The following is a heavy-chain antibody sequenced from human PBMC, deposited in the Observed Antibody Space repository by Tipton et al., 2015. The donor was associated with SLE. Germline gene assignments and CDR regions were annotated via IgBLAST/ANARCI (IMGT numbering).Heavy chain of an antibody. CDR1: GYTFTSYY. D-gene: IGHD1-20*01. Sequence: QVQLVQSGAEVKKPGASVKVSCKASGYTFTSYYMHWVRQAPGQGLEWMGWVYPTNGDTHYAQKFRGRVTMTMDTSINTVYMELSGLRSDDTATYYCVRENNFYDFWGQGTTVTVSS. J-gene: IGHJ6*02. V-gene: IGHV1-2*02. CDR2: VYPTNGDT. CDR3: VRENNFYDF.